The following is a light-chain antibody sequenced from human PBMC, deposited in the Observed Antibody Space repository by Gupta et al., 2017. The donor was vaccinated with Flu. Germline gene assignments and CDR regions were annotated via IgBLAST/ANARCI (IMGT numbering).Light chain of an antibody. Sequence: QSVLTQPSSISAAQGQSVPITCSGSSSNIGNTYVSWYQQLPGTAPKLLIYENNKRPSGIPDRFSGSKSGTSAALGITGLKTGDEADYYCGTWDGSLSTDVFGTGTKVTVL. J-gene: IGLJ1*01. CDR2: ENN. CDR3: GTWDGSLSTDV. V-gene: IGLV1-51*02. CDR1: SSNIGNTY.